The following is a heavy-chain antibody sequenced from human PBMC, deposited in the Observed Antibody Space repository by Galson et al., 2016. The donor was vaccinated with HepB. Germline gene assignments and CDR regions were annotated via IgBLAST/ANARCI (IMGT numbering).Heavy chain of an antibody. J-gene: IGHJ4*02. CDR1: GFTFSNYA. CDR3: AKRPSGTWGPFEY. V-gene: IGHV3-23*01. D-gene: IGHD7-27*01. CDR2: ISYSGASA. Sequence: SLRLSCAASGFTFSNYAMSWVRQAPGKGLEWVAAISYSGASAYYADSMKGRFTISRDNSKNTLHLQMSSLRAEDTAVYYCAKRPSGTWGPFEYWGQGTLVTVSS.